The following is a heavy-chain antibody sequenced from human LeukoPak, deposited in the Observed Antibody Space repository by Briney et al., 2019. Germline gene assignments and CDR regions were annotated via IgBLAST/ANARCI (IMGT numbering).Heavy chain of an antibody. J-gene: IGHJ5*02. CDR1: GYTFTGYY. D-gene: IGHD6-19*01. CDR2: INPNSGGT. Sequence: GASVKVSCKASGYTFTGYYMHWVRQAPGQGLEWTGWINPNSGGTNYAQKFQGRVTMTRDTSISTAYMELSRLRSDDTAVYYCAREMVAYSSGWYNWFDPWGQGTLVTVSS. CDR3: AREMVAYSSGWYNWFDP. V-gene: IGHV1-2*02.